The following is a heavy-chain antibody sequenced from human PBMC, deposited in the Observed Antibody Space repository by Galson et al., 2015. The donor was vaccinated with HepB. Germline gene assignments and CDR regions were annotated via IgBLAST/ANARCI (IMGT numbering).Heavy chain of an antibody. CDR2: VDPEDGET. V-gene: IGHV1-69-2*01. J-gene: IGHJ6*02. D-gene: IGHD3-9*01. CDR3: ATDLSISRPDYDILTGYPYYYYYGMDV. CDR1: GYTFTDYY. Sequence: VKVSCKVSGYTFTDYYMHWVQQAPGKGLEWMGLVDPEDGETIYAEKFQGRVTITADTSTDTAYMELSSLRSEDTAVYYCATDLSISRPDYDILTGYPYYYYYGMDVWGQGTTVTVSS.